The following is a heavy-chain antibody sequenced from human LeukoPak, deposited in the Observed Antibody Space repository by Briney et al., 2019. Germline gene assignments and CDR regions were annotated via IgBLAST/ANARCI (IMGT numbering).Heavy chain of an antibody. CDR1: GLTFSTYG. J-gene: IGHJ6*03. CDR3: AKDGRVPAAISSYYYYYMDV. Sequence: PGGSLRLSCAASGLTFSTYGMHWVRQAPGKGLEWVAFIRHDGNHKYYADSVKGRFTISRDNSKNTLYLQMRSLRAEDTALYYCAKDGRVPAAISSYYYYYMDVWGKGTTVTISS. D-gene: IGHD2-2*01. CDR2: IRHDGNHK. V-gene: IGHV3-30*02.